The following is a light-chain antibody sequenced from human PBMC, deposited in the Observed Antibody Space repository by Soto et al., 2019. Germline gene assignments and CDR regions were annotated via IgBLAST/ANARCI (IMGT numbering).Light chain of an antibody. Sequence: DIQMTQSPSSLSASVGDTVTITCRASQGISNYLDWYQQKPGQVPNLLIYAASTLQSGVPSRFSGSGSGTDFTLTISSLRPEDVATYYCQKYNNAPRTCGQGTKVEI. V-gene: IGKV1-27*01. CDR1: QGISNY. J-gene: IGKJ1*01. CDR3: QKYNNAPRT. CDR2: AAS.